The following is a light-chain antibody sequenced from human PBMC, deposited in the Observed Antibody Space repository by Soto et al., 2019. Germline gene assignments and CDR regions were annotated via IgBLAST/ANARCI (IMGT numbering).Light chain of an antibody. CDR2: ANT. CDR1: SSNTGAGYD. CDR3: QSYDSSLTVWV. J-gene: IGLJ3*02. V-gene: IGLV1-40*01. Sequence: QSVLTQPPSVSGAPGQRVTISCTGSSSNTGAGYDVHWYQQLPGTVPKLLIYANTNRPSGVPDRFSGSKAGTSASLAITGLQAEDEADYSCQSYDSSLTVWVFGGGTKLTVL.